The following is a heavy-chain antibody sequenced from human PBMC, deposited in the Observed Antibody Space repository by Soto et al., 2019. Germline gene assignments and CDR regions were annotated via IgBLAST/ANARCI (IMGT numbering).Heavy chain of an antibody. CDR1: GFTFSSYS. Sequence: GGSLRLSCAASGFTFSSYSMNWVRQAPGKGLEWVSYISSSSSTIYYADSVKGRFTISRDNAKNSLYLQMNSLRDEDTAVYYCARDLDPDRIKRHWYFDLWGRGTLVTVSS. V-gene: IGHV3-48*02. CDR3: ARDLDPDRIKRHWYFDL. CDR2: ISSSSSTI. D-gene: IGHD1-1*01. J-gene: IGHJ2*01.